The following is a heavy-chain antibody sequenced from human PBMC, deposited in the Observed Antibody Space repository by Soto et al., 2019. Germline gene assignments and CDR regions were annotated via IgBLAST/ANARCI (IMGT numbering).Heavy chain of an antibody. J-gene: IGHJ6*02. D-gene: IGHD4-4*01. CDR3: ARGIQYRYGMDV. CDR1: GFTFTNYW. Sequence: EVQLVESGGTLVQPEGSLRLSCAAAGFTFTNYWMHWVRQAPRKGLVWVSRINGDGSNAFYADSVKGRFTISRDNAKNTVYLQMNSLRAEDTAIYYCARGIQYRYGMDVWGQGTTVTVSS. CDR2: INGDGSNA. V-gene: IGHV3-74*01.